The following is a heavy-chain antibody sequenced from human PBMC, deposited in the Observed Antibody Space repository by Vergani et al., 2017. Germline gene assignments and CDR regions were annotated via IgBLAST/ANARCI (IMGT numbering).Heavy chain of an antibody. CDR2: IYYSGST. Sequence: QVQLQESGPGLVKPSETLSLTCTVSGGSISSYYWIWIRQPPGKGLEWIGYIYYSGSTNYNPSLKSRVTISVDTSKNQFSLKLSSVTAADTAVYYCARVRLQYPTLFDYWGQGTLVTVSS. D-gene: IGHD4-11*01. V-gene: IGHV4-59*01. J-gene: IGHJ4*02. CDR3: ARVRLQYPTLFDY. CDR1: GGSISSYY.